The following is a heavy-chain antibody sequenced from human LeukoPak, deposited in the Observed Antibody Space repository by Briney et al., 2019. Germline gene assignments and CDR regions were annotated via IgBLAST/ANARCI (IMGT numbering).Heavy chain of an antibody. CDR1: GYTFTSYG. CDR2: IIPIFGTA. V-gene: IGHV1-69*05. D-gene: IGHD4-23*01. J-gene: IGHJ5*02. Sequence: ASVKVSCKASGYTFTSYGISWVRQAPGQGLEWMGGIIPIFGTANYAQKFQGRVTITTDESTSTAYMELSSLRSEDTAVYYCARGATVVTRGGLVPYNWFDPWGQGTLVTVSS. CDR3: ARGATVVTRGGLVPYNWFDP.